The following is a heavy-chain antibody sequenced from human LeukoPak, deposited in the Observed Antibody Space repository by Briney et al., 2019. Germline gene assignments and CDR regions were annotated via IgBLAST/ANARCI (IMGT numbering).Heavy chain of an antibody. CDR3: ARVGRLEWFYYAMDV. D-gene: IGHD3-3*01. J-gene: IGHJ6*02. Sequence: PGGSLRPSCAASGFTFSSFWMSWVRQAPGKGLEWVANIKEDGSEKYYVDSLKGRFTISRDNAKNSLYLQMKSLRAEDTAVYYCARVGRLEWFYYAMDVWGQGTTVTVSS. CDR2: IKEDGSEK. V-gene: IGHV3-7*01. CDR1: GFTFSSFW.